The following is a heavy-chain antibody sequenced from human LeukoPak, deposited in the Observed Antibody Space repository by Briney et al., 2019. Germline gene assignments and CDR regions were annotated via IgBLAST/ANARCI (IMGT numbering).Heavy chain of an antibody. CDR2: ISFSGSPT. Sequence: PGGSLRLSCAASGFTFSGYYMSWIRQAPGKGLEWVSYISFSGSPTQYADSVKGRFTISRDNAKNSLYLQMNSLRDEDTAVYYCARDRAYYYDSSGYYYFDHWGQGTLVTDSS. D-gene: IGHD3-22*01. V-gene: IGHV3-11*01. CDR3: ARDRAYYYDSSGYYYFDH. J-gene: IGHJ4*02. CDR1: GFTFSGYY.